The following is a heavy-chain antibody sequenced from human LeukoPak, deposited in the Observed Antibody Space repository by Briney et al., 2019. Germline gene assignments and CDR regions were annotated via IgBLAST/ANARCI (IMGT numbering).Heavy chain of an antibody. CDR1: GYTFLNYV. CDR3: ARDKPAQNDAFDI. V-gene: IGHV1-18*01. J-gene: IGHJ3*02. CDR2: MSASCGKK. Sequence: SVTVSCTAPGYTFLNYVITWVRQAPGQGRAWMGWMSASCGKKNYVQKFRGRLNITTDASTSTASLELRIMRSDDTAVHYCARDKPAQNDAFDIWGQGTLVTVSS.